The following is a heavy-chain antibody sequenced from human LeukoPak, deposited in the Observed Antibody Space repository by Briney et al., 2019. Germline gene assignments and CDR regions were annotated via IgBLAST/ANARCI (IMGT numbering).Heavy chain of an antibody. V-gene: IGHV4-59*01. Sequence: AGGSLRLSCAASGFTFSSYDMTWVRQPPGKGLEWIGYIYDRTRIHYNPSLESRMTLSLDTSKNHFSLKLSSVTAAGTAVYYCAGFPPGEYDSSGNYYEFIYWGQGTLVTVSS. CDR2: IYDRTRI. CDR3: AGFPPGEYDSSGNYYEFIY. J-gene: IGHJ4*02. CDR1: GFTFSSYD. D-gene: IGHD3-22*01.